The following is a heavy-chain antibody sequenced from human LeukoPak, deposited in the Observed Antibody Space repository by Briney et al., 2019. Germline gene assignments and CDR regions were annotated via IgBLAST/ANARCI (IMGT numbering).Heavy chain of an antibody. CDR1: GGSISSYY. V-gene: IGHV4-59*08. CDR2: IYYSGST. Sequence: SETLSLTCTVSGGSISSYYWSWIRQPPGKGLEWIGYIYYSGSTNYNPSLKSRVTISVDTSKNQFSLKLSSVTAADTAVYYCARRRVQDTIFHWGQGTLVTVSS. J-gene: IGHJ4*02. D-gene: IGHD3-3*01. CDR3: ARRRVQDTIFH.